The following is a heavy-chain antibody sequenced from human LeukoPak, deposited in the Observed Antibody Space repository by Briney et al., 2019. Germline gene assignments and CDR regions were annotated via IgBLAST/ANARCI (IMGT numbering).Heavy chain of an antibody. V-gene: IGHV4-30-2*01. CDR1: GGSISSGGYS. Sequence: SETLSLTCTVSGGSISSGGYSWSWIRQPPGKGLEWIGYIYHSGSTYYNPSLKSRVTISVDRSKNQFSLKLSSVTAADTAVYYCARVYRINWFDPWGQGTLVTVSS. D-gene: IGHD2-15*01. J-gene: IGHJ5*02. CDR2: IYHSGST. CDR3: ARVYRINWFDP.